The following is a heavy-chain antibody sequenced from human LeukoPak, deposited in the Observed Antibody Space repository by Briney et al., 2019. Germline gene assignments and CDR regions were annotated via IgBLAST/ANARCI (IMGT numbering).Heavy chain of an antibody. J-gene: IGHJ4*02. CDR1: GFTFSSYA. CDR3: AKVGAMAYHYYFDY. D-gene: IGHD3-10*01. CDR2: VGTSADT. Sequence: GGSLRLSCLASGFTFSSYAMDWVRQAPGQGLQWVSAVGTSADTYYADSVRGRFTISRDNSKNTLYLQMDSLRAEDTAVYYCAKVGAMAYHYYFDYWGQGTLVTVSS. V-gene: IGHV3-23*01.